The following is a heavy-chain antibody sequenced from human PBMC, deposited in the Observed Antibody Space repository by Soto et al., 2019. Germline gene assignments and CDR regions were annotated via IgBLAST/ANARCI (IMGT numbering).Heavy chain of an antibody. CDR3: ATLEGPDYYYYGMDV. J-gene: IGHJ6*02. Sequence: GGSLRLSCAASGFTFSSYSMNWVRQAPGKGLEWVSSISSSSSSIYYADSVKGRFTISRDNAKNSLYLQMNSLRAEDTAVYYCATLEGPDYYYYGMDVWGQGTTVTVSS. V-gene: IGHV3-21*01. CDR2: ISSSSSSI. CDR1: GFTFSSYS.